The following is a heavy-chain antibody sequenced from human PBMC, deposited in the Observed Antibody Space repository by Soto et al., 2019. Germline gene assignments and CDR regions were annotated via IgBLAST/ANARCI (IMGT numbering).Heavy chain of an antibody. D-gene: IGHD3-22*01. Sequence: SVKVSCKASGYTFTSYGISWVRQAPGQGLEWIGWIVVGSGNTKYAQKFQERVTITRDMSTSTAYMELNSLRSEDTAVYYCAGSGYYHNSGMDVWGQGTTVTV. CDR1: GYTFTSYG. CDR3: AGSGYYHNSGMDV. V-gene: IGHV1-58*02. CDR2: IVVGSGNT. J-gene: IGHJ6*02.